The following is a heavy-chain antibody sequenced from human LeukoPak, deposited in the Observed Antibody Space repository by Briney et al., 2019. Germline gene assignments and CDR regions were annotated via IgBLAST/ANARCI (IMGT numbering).Heavy chain of an antibody. J-gene: IGHJ4*02. Sequence: ASVKVSCKASGGTFSSYAISWVRQAPGQGLEWMGRIIPILGIANYAQKFQGRVTITADKSTSTAYMELSSLRSEDTAVYYCAREYYDILTGLERSCGDYWGQGTLVTVSS. CDR1: GGTFSSYA. D-gene: IGHD3-9*01. CDR2: IIPILGIA. CDR3: AREYYDILTGLERSCGDY. V-gene: IGHV1-69*04.